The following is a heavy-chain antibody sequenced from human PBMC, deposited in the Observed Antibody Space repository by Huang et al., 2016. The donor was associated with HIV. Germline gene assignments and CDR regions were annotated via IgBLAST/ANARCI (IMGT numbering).Heavy chain of an antibody. Sequence: QVQLVQSGPEMKKPGASVNVSCKASGYTFFTYSISWVRQAPGQGLEWMGWVSTYNGHTNYAQKCQGRRTLTTDVSTSSAYMELKNLRSDDTAVYYCARFRGPQVTLNWLDPWGQGTLVTVSS. V-gene: IGHV1-18*01. CDR1: GYTFFTYS. CDR2: VSTYNGHT. D-gene: IGHD3-10*01. J-gene: IGHJ5*02. CDR3: ARFRGPQVTLNWLDP.